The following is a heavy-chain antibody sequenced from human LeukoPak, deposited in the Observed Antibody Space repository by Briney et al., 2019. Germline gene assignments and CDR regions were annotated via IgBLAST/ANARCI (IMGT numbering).Heavy chain of an antibody. Sequence: GGSLRLSCAASGFTFSSYWMHWVRQAPGKGLVWVSRINSDGSSTSYADSVKGRFTISRDNAKNTLYLQMNSLRAEDTAVYYCASFNIAVAGTLQGYYGMDVWGQGTTVTVSS. CDR3: ASFNIAVAGTLQGYYGMDV. J-gene: IGHJ6*02. D-gene: IGHD6-13*01. CDR2: INSDGSST. V-gene: IGHV3-74*01. CDR1: GFTFSSYW.